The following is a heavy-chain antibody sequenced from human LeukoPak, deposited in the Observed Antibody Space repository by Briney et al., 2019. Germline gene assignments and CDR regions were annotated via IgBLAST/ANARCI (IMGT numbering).Heavy chain of an antibody. V-gene: IGHV1-18*01. CDR2: ISAYNGNT. Sequence: ASVKVSCKASGYTFTSYGINWVRQAPGQGLEWMGWISAYNGNTNYAQKLQGRVTMTTDTSTSTAYMELRSLRSDDTAVYYCARDPIPHYYDSSGYCFDYWGQGTLVTVSS. D-gene: IGHD3-22*01. J-gene: IGHJ4*02. CDR3: ARDPIPHYYDSSGYCFDY. CDR1: GYTFTSYG.